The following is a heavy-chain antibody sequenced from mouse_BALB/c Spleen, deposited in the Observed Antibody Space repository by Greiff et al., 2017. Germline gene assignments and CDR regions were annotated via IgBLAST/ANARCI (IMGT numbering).Heavy chain of an antibody. Sequence: QVQLQQSGPELVKPGASVKISCKATGYTFSSYWIEWVKQRPGHGLEWIGEILPGSGSTNYNEKFKGKATFTADTSSNTAYMQLSSLTSEDSAVYYCARRGNYVGVYYAMDYWGEGTSVTVSS. V-gene: IGHV1-9*01. CDR1: GYTFSSYW. D-gene: IGHD2-1*01. J-gene: IGHJ4*01. CDR3: ARRGNYVGVYYAMDY. CDR2: ILPGSGST.